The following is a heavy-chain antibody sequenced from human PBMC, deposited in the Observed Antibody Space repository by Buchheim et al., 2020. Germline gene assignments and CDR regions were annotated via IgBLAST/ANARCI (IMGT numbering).Heavy chain of an antibody. CDR1: GFTFSSYA. J-gene: IGHJ4*02. V-gene: IGHV3-23*04. CDR2: ITGDGGVT. CDR3: ARRSSINTGWTDY. D-gene: IGHD6-19*01. Sequence: EVQLVESGGGLVQPGGSLRLSCAASGFTFSSYAMIWVRQAPGKGLEWVSAITGDGGVTYSADSVKGRFTISRDNSMNTRSLQMNSLRAEDTATYYCARRSSINTGWTDYWGQGAL.